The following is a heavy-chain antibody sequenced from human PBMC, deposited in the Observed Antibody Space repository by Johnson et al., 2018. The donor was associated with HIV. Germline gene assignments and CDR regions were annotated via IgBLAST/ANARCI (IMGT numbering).Heavy chain of an antibody. Sequence: VQLVESGGGVVQPGRSLRLSCAASGFTFSSYTMSWVRQAPGKGLEWVSRIRGSGGSIFYADSVKGRFTISRDNSKKTLYLQMNSLRADDTAVYHCARGHSDLVTASDIWGHGTMVTVSS. CDR3: ARGHSDLVTASDI. CDR2: IRGSGGSI. D-gene: IGHD2-21*02. V-gene: IGHV3-23*04. J-gene: IGHJ3*02. CDR1: GFTFSSYT.